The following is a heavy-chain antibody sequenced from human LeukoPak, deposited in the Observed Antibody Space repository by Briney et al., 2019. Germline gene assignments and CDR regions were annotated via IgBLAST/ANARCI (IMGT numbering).Heavy chain of an antibody. CDR3: ARETYGYSYYFDY. CDR2: ISCDGSNK. D-gene: IGHD5-24*01. CDR1: GFTFSSYG. Sequence: GRSLRLSCAASGFTFSSYGMHWVRQAPGKGLEWVAVISCDGSNKYYADSVKGRFTISRDNSKNTLYLQMNSLRAEDTAVYYCARETYGYSYYFDYWGQGTLVTVSS. J-gene: IGHJ4*02. V-gene: IGHV3-30*03.